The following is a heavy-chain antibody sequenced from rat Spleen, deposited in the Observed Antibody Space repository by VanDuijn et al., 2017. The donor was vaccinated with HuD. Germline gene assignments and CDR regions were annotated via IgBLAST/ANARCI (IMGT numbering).Heavy chain of an antibody. Sequence: EVQLVESGGGLVQPGSSLKVSCVASGFTFSSFAMAWVRQAPKKGLEWIATITSGGSYTYYPDSVRGRFTIFRDVAKSTLYLQMDSLRSEDTATYYCARLGTEAIGNWFTSWGQGTLVTVSS. D-gene: IGHD1-11*01. CDR1: GFTFSSFA. J-gene: IGHJ3*01. CDR3: ARLGTEAIGNWFTS. CDR2: ITSGGSYT. V-gene: IGHV5-25*01.